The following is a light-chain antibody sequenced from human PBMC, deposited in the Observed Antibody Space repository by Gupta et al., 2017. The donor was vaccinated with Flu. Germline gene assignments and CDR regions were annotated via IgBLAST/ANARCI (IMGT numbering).Light chain of an antibody. CDR1: HSISTY. V-gene: IGKV1-39*01. J-gene: IGKJ2*01. CDR3: QQSYSTPLYT. CDR2: GTS. Sequence: SSLSASVGDRVTITCRASHSISTYLNWYQQKPGKAPKLLIYGTSSLRSGVPSRFSGSGSGTDFTLTISSLQPEDFATYYCQQSYSTPLYTFGQGTKLEIK.